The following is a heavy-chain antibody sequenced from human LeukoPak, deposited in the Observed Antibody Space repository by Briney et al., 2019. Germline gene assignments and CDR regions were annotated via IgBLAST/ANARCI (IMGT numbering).Heavy chain of an antibody. CDR1: GYTFTSYG. CDR3: ARLYYYDSSGYYDY. Sequence: ASVKVSCEASGYTFTSYGISWVRQAPGQGLEWMGWISAYNGNTNYAQKLQGRVTMTTDTSTSTAYMELRSLRSDDTAVYYCARLYYYDSSGYYDYWGQGTLVTVSS. CDR2: ISAYNGNT. V-gene: IGHV1-18*01. D-gene: IGHD3-22*01. J-gene: IGHJ4*02.